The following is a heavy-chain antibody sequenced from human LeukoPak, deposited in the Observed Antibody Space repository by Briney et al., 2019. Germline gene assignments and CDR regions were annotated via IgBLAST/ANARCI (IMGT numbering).Heavy chain of an antibody. Sequence: PGGSLRLSCAASGFTASSNYISSVREAPGEGLEWGSVIYSGGSTYYADSVKGRFTISRDNAKNSLYLQMNSLRAEDTAVYYCAKSSYTIFGPIPPLYFDYWGQGTLVTVSS. D-gene: IGHD3-3*01. V-gene: IGHV3-53*01. J-gene: IGHJ4*02. CDR2: IYSGGST. CDR1: GFTASSNY. CDR3: AKSSYTIFGPIPPLYFDY.